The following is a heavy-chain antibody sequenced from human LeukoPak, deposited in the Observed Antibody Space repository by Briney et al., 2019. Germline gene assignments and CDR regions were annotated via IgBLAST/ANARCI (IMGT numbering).Heavy chain of an antibody. V-gene: IGHV4-59*01. CDR1: GGSISSYY. D-gene: IGHD3-10*01. CDR2: IYSSGST. Sequence: SETLSLTCTVAGGSISSYYWSWIRQPPGKGLEWIGYIYSSGSTNYNPSLKSRLTISVDASKNQFSLKLTSVTAADTAVYYCARAYYYGSGSYGLDYWGQGTLVTVSS. J-gene: IGHJ4*02. CDR3: ARAYYYGSGSYGLDY.